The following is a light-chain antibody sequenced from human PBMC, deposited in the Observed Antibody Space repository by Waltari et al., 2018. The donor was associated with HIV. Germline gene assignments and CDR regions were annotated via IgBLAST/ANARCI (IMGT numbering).Light chain of an antibody. CDR2: DNN. J-gene: IGLJ3*02. Sequence: QSVLTQPPSVSGAPGQRVTISCTGHSPNIGAGYDVPWYQHLPGTAPKLLMYDNNNRPSGVPDRFSATKSGTSASLAITGLRADDEADYYCQSYDSSLSISVFGGGTKVTVL. V-gene: IGLV1-40*01. CDR1: SPNIGAGYD. CDR3: QSYDSSLSISV.